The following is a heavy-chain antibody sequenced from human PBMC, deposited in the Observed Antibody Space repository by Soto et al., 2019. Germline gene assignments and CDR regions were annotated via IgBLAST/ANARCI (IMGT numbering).Heavy chain of an antibody. V-gene: IGHV3-7*01. Sequence: GGSLRLSCAASGFTLSNYWMNWVRQAPGKGLEWVANIKQDGSEKFFVDSVKGRFTISRDNAKNSLYLQMNSLRAEDTAVYYCARGRDAVDIWGQGTMVTASS. CDR2: IKQDGSEK. J-gene: IGHJ3*02. CDR3: ARGRDAVDI. CDR1: GFTLSNYW.